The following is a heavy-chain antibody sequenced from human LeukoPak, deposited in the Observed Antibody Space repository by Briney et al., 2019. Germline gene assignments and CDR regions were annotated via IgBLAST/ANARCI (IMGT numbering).Heavy chain of an antibody. J-gene: IGHJ3*01. CDR3: TRGSRRVQLPRSYDFDV. CDR1: GFTISSHD. D-gene: IGHD1-1*01. CDR2: FERGGDS. Sequence: GGSLRLSCTASGFTISSHDMDWVRQTTGKGLEWVAVFERGGDSHLTDSVKGRFTVSRDNAKNSLFLQMNSLRAGDTALYYCTRGSRRVQLPRSYDFDVWGQGTVVTVSS. V-gene: IGHV3-13*01.